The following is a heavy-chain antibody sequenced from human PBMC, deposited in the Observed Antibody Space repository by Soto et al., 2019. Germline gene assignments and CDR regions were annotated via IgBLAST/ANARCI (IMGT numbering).Heavy chain of an antibody. CDR1: GGTFSSYA. J-gene: IGHJ6*02. Sequence: SVKVSCKASGGTFSSYAISWVRQAPGQGLEWMGGIIPIFGTANYAQKFQGRATITADESTSTAYMELSSLRSEDTAVYYCARVVGATASYGMDVWGQGTTVTVSS. V-gene: IGHV1-69*13. CDR2: IIPIFGTA. CDR3: ARVVGATASYGMDV. D-gene: IGHD1-26*01.